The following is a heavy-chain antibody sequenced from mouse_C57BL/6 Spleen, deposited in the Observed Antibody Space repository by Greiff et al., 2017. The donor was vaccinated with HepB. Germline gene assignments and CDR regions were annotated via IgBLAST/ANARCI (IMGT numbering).Heavy chain of an antibody. V-gene: IGHV1-55*01. CDR3: AKSFSYYGSRDGYYAMDY. Sequence: VQLQQPGAELVKPGASVKMSCKASGYTFTSYWITWVKQRPGQGLEWIGDIYPGSGSTNYNEKFKSKATLTVDTSSSTASMQLSILTSEDSAVYYCAKSFSYYGSRDGYYAMDYWGQGTSVTVSS. CDR1: GYTFTSYW. J-gene: IGHJ4*01. CDR2: IYPGSGST. D-gene: IGHD1-1*01.